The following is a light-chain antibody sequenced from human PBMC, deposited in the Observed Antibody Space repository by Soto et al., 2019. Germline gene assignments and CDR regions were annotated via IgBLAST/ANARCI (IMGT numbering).Light chain of an antibody. J-gene: IGKJ3*01. CDR3: QQANSFPIT. V-gene: IGKV1-5*03. Sequence: DIQMTQSPSTLSASVGDRVTITCRASQSISSWLAWYQQKPGKAPKLLIYKASSLESVVPSRFSGSGSGTDFTLTISSLQPEDFATYYCQQANSFPITFGPGTRLDIK. CDR2: KAS. CDR1: QSISSW.